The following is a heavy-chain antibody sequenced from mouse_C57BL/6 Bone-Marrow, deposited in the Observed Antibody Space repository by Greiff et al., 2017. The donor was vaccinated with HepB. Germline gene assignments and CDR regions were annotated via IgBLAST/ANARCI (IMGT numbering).Heavy chain of an antibody. J-gene: IGHJ3*01. Sequence: EVKLMESGGGLVKPGGSLKLSCAASGFTFSSYAMSWVRQTPEKRLEWVATISDGGSYTYYPDNVKGRITISRDNAKNNLYLQMSNLKSEDTAMYYCARAMIRAYWGRGTLVTVSA. D-gene: IGHD2-4*01. CDR1: GFTFSSYA. V-gene: IGHV5-4*03. CDR2: ISDGGSYT. CDR3: ARAMIRAY.